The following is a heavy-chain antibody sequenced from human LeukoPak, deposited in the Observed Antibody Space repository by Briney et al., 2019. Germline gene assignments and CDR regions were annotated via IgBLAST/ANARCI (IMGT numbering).Heavy chain of an antibody. CDR2: ISYDGSNK. J-gene: IGHJ4*02. CDR3: AREYSYGFDY. Sequence: QAPGXGLEWVAVISYDGSNKYYADSVKGRFTISRDNSKNTLYLQMNSLRAEDTAVYYCAREYSYGFDYWGQGTLVTVSS. D-gene: IGHD5-18*01. V-gene: IGHV3-30-3*01.